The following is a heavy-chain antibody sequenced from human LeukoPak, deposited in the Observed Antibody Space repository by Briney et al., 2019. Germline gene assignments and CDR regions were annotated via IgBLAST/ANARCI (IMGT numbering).Heavy chain of an antibody. Sequence: SETLSLTCTVSGYSISSGYYWGWIRPPPGKGLEWIGSIYHSGSTYYNPSLKSRVTISVDTSKNQFSLKLSSVTAADTAVYYCARVVGAYFDYWGQGTLVTVSS. J-gene: IGHJ4*02. CDR2: IYHSGST. V-gene: IGHV4-38-2*02. CDR1: GYSISSGYY. D-gene: IGHD1-26*01. CDR3: ARVVGAYFDY.